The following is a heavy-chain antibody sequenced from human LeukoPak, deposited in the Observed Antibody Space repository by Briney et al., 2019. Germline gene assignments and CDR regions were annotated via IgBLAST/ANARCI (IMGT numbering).Heavy chain of an antibody. J-gene: IGHJ4*02. CDR1: GGSISSYY. CDR2: IYYSGST. V-gene: IGHV4-59*01. Sequence: SETLSLTCTVSGGSISSYYWSWIRQPPGKGLEWIGYIYYSGSTNYNPSLKSRVTISVDTSKNQFSLKLSSVTAADTAVYYCARTIYSGSYSEGFDYRGQGTLVTVSS. D-gene: IGHD1-26*01. CDR3: ARTIYSGSYSEGFDY.